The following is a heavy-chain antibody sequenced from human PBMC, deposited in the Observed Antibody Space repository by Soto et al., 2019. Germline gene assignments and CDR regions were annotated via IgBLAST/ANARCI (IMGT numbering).Heavy chain of an antibody. Sequence: SQTLSLTCAISGDSVSGNSAAWNWIRQSPSRGLEWLGRTYYRSKWYNEYAVSVESRITINPDTSKNQFSLQLDSVTAEDTAVYYCARDPNSSGWLNAFDVWGQGTMVTVSS. CDR3: ARDPNSSGWLNAFDV. CDR2: TYYRSKWYN. D-gene: IGHD6-19*01. V-gene: IGHV6-1*01. J-gene: IGHJ3*01. CDR1: GDSVSGNSAA.